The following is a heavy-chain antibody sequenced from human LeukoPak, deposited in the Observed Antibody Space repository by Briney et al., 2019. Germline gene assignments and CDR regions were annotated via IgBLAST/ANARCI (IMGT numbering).Heavy chain of an antibody. J-gene: IGHJ3*02. D-gene: IGHD2-21*02. V-gene: IGHV1-69*13. Sequence: ASVKVSCKASGGTFSSYAISWARQAPGQGLEWMGGIIPIFGTANYAQKFQGRVTITADESTSTAYMELSSLRSEDTAVYYCALVVVTAMSYDAFDIWGQGTMVTVSS. CDR2: IIPIFGTA. CDR3: ALVVVTAMSYDAFDI. CDR1: GGTFSSYA.